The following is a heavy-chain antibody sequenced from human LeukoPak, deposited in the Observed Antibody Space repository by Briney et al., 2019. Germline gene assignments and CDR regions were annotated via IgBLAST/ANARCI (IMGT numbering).Heavy chain of an antibody. Sequence: GGSLRLSCAASGFTFSSYGMHWVRQAPGKGLEWLGRIKTKTDGETTHYAAPANGRFTISRDDSRNTLYLQMNSLKTEDTAVYYCTSRLITTNDYWGQGTLVTVSS. CDR1: GFTFSSYG. V-gene: IGHV3-15*01. J-gene: IGHJ4*02. CDR2: IKTKTDGETT. CDR3: TSRLITTNDY. D-gene: IGHD3-3*01.